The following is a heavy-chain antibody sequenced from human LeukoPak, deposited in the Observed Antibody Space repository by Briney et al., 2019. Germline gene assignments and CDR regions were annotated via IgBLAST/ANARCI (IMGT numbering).Heavy chain of an antibody. CDR2: IIPIFGTA. Sequence: SVKVSCKASGGTFSSYAVSWVRQAPGQGLEWMGRIIPIFGTANYAQKFQGRVTITTDGSTSKAYMELSSLRSEDTAVYYCAYDFWSGYYTGYNWFDPWGQGTLVTVSS. CDR3: AYDFWSGYYTGYNWFDP. J-gene: IGHJ5*02. D-gene: IGHD3-3*01. V-gene: IGHV1-69*05. CDR1: GGTFSSYA.